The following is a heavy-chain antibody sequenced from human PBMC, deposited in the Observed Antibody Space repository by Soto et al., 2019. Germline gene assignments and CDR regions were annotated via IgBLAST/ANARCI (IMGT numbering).Heavy chain of an antibody. CDR1: GFTFTNYW. Sequence: GGPLRLSCAASGFTFTNYWMSWVRQAPGKGLEGLANIKEDGSSKNYVDTVKGRFTISRDNAKNSLYLQVSSLRAEDSAVYYCARDKSETYSNYRIDYWGQGTLVTVSS. J-gene: IGHJ4*01. CDR3: ARDKSETYSNYRIDY. D-gene: IGHD4-4*01. V-gene: IGHV3-7*03. CDR2: IKEDGSSK.